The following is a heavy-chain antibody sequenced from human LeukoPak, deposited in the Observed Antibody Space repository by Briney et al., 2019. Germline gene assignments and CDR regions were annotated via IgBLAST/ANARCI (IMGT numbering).Heavy chain of an antibody. CDR3: ARVGCISTSCSTNYGMDV. J-gene: IGHJ6*02. CDR2: IYYSGST. Sequence: SETLSLTCTVSGGSISSYYWSWIRQPPGKGLEWIGHIYYSGSTNYNPSLKSRVTISVDTSKNQFSLKVSSVTAADTAVYYCARVGCISTSCSTNYGMDVWGQGTTVTVSS. D-gene: IGHD2-2*02. CDR1: GGSISSYY. V-gene: IGHV4-59*01.